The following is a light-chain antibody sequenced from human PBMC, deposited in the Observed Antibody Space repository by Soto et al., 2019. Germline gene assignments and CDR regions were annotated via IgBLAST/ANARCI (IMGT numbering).Light chain of an antibody. J-gene: IGKJ1*01. CDR3: QQSHSAPWT. CDR1: QSISTY. V-gene: IGKV1-39*01. CDR2: AAS. Sequence: DIQMTQSPSSLSSSVGDRFTITCGASQSISTYLNWYQQKPGKAPRLLIYAASSLQSGVPSRFSGSGSGTDFTLTISSLQPEDFATYYCQQSHSAPWTFGQGTKVDI.